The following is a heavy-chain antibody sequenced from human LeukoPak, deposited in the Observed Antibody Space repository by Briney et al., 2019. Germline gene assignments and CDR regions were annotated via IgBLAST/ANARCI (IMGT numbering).Heavy chain of an antibody. Sequence: GASVKVSCKASGYTFTSYGISWVRRAPGQGLEWMGWISAYNGNTNYAQKLQGRVTMTTDTSTSTAYMELRSLRSDDTAVYYCARVGDFDYGDYVNYFDYWGQGTLVTVSS. CDR3: ARVGDFDYGDYVNYFDY. J-gene: IGHJ4*02. CDR2: ISAYNGNT. D-gene: IGHD4-17*01. V-gene: IGHV1-18*01. CDR1: GYTFTSYG.